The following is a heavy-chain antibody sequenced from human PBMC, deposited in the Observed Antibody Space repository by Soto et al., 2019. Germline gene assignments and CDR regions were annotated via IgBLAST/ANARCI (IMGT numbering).Heavy chain of an antibody. CDR2: IDPSDPYT. Sequence: GEPLKISCQGYGYTFTGHWISWVRQMPGKGLEWMGRIDPSDPYTDYSPTVQGHVTMSADKSINTAYLQWSSLQASDTAVYYCTRHTGYDSSLDYWAQGTLVTVSS. V-gene: IGHV5-10-1*01. D-gene: IGHD5-12*01. CDR3: TRHTGYDSSLDY. CDR1: GYTFTGHW. J-gene: IGHJ4*02.